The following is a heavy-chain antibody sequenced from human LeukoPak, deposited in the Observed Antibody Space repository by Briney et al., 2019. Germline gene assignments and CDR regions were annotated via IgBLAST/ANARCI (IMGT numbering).Heavy chain of an antibody. Sequence: SQTLSLTCTVSGGSISSGGYYWSWIRQHPGKGLEWIGYIYYSGSTYYNPSLKSRVTISVDTSKNQFSLKLSSVTAADTAVYYCARLRSYYDSSGDRDYWGQGTLVTVSS. J-gene: IGHJ4*02. V-gene: IGHV4-31*03. CDR2: IYYSGST. CDR1: GGSISSGGYY. D-gene: IGHD3-22*01. CDR3: ARLRSYYDSSGDRDY.